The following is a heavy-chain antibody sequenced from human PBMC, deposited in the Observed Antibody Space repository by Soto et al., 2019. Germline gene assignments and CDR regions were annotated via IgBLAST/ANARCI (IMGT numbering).Heavy chain of an antibody. Sequence: PGGSLRLSCAASGFTFSSYSMNWVRQAPGRGLEWVSYISSSSGTVYYADSVQGRFTISRDNANNSLYLQMNSLRDVDTAVYYCVREFGYTYALFHYWGQGTLVTVSP. CDR1: GFTFSSYS. D-gene: IGHD5-18*01. CDR2: ISSSSGTV. CDR3: VREFGYTYALFHY. V-gene: IGHV3-48*02. J-gene: IGHJ4*02.